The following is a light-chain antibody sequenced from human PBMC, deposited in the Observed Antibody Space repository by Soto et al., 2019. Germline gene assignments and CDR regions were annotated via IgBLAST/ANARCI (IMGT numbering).Light chain of an antibody. CDR3: QQRSNWPIT. CDR2: GAS. J-gene: IGKJ5*01. V-gene: IGKV3-11*01. CDR1: QSVSNSY. Sequence: EIVLTQSPGTLSLSPGERATLSCRASQSVSNSYLAWYQQKRGQAPRLLISGASSRATGIPARFSGSGSGTDFTLTISSLEPEDFAVYYCQQRSNWPITFGQGTRLEI.